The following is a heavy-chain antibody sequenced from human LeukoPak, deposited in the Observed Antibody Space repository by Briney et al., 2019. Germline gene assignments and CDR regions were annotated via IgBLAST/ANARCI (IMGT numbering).Heavy chain of an antibody. CDR3: ARDSERELYSSSWPNWFDP. V-gene: IGHV1-3*01. CDR1: GYTFTSYA. CDR2: INAGNGNT. J-gene: IGHJ5*02. Sequence: GASVKVSCRASGYTFTSYAMHWVRQAPGQRLEWMGWINAGNGNTKYSQKFQGRVTITRDTSASTAYMELSSLRSEDTAVYYCARDSERELYSSSWPNWFDPWGQGNLVTVSS. D-gene: IGHD6-13*01.